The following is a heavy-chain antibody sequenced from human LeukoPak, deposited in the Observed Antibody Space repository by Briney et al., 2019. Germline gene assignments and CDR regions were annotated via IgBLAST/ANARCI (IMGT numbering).Heavy chain of an antibody. V-gene: IGHV3-48*04. CDR1: GFTFSNAW. CDR3: ARSDRIAAAGTGYYYYYMDV. Sequence: QPGGSLRLSCAASGFTFSNAWMSWVRQAPGKGLEWVSYISSGSSTIYYADSVKGRFTISRDNAKNSLYLKMNSLRAEDTAVYYCARSDRIAAAGTGYYYYYMDVWGKGTTVTVSS. CDR2: ISSGSSTI. D-gene: IGHD6-13*01. J-gene: IGHJ6*03.